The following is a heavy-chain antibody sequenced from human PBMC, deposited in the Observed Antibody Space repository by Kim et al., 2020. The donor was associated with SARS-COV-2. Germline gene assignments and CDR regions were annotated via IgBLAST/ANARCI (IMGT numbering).Heavy chain of an antibody. CDR1: GYSFTSYW. CDR2: IYPGDSDT. D-gene: IGHD3-22*01. CDR3: ARHGWSGYYYVAEYFQH. J-gene: IGHJ1*01. V-gene: IGHV5-51*01. Sequence: GESLKISCKGSGYSFTSYWIGWVRQMPGKGMEWMGIIYPGDSDTRYSPSFQGQVTISADKSISTAYLQWSSLKASDTAMYYCARHGWSGYYYVAEYFQHWGQGTLVTVSS.